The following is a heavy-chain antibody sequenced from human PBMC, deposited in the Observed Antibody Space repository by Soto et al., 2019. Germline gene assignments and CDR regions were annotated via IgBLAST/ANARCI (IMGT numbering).Heavy chain of an antibody. D-gene: IGHD3-10*01. CDR3: AKSGSMVRGSNWFDP. V-gene: IGHV3-30*18. CDR2: ISYDGSNK. J-gene: IGHJ5*02. Sequence: GGSLRLSCAASGFTFSSYGMHWVRQAPGKGLEWVAVISYDGSNKYYADSVKGRFTISRDNSKNTLYLQMNSLRAEDTAVYYCAKSGSMVRGSNWFDPWGQGTLVTVSS. CDR1: GFTFSSYG.